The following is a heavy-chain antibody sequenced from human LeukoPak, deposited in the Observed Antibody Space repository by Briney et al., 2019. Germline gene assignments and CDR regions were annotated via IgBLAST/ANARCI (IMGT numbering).Heavy chain of an antibody. CDR1: GVSIRSYY. CDR2: IDYSGNT. Sequence: SETLSLTCTVSGVSIRSYYWTWIRQPPGKGLEWIGNIDYSGNTKYNPSLKSRVTISVDTSKNQFSLKLSSVTAADTAVFFCARWYYDSSGYRYFDYWGQGTLVTVSS. D-gene: IGHD3-22*01. V-gene: IGHV4-59*01. CDR3: ARWYYDSSGYRYFDY. J-gene: IGHJ4*02.